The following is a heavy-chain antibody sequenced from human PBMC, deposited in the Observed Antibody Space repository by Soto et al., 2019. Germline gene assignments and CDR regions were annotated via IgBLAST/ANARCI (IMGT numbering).Heavy chain of an antibody. CDR2: IYYSGST. J-gene: IGHJ4*02. V-gene: IGHV4-39*01. Sequence: QLQLQESGPGLVKPSETLSLTCTVSGGSISSSSYYWGWIRQPPGKGLEWIGSIYYSGSTYYNPPLKSRVTISVDTSKNQFSLKLSSVTAADTAVYYCMLGSGWKDFDYWGQGTLVTVSS. CDR3: MLGSGWKDFDY. D-gene: IGHD3-22*01. CDR1: GGSISSSSYY.